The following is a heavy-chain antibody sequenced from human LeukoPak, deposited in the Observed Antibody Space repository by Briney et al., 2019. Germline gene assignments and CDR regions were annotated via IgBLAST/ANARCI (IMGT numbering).Heavy chain of an antibody. CDR1: GGSISSSY. D-gene: IGHD2/OR15-2a*01. V-gene: IGHV4-59*12. J-gene: IGHJ4*02. CDR2: IHYSGST. CDR3: ARDLSV. Sequence: SETLSLTCTVSGGSISSSYWSWIRQPPGKGLEWIGYIHYSGSTNYNPSLKSRATISVGRSKNQFSLKLSSVTAADTAVYYCARDLSVWGQGTLVTVSS.